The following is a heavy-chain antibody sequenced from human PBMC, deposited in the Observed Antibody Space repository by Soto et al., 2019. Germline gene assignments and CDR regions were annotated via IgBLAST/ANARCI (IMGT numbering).Heavy chain of an antibody. CDR1: GFTFSSYW. Sequence: GGSLRLSCAASGFTFSSYWMSWVRQAPGKGLEWVANIKQDGSEKYYVDSVKGRFTISRDNAKNSLYLQMNSLRAEDTAVYYCARGDNWNYEGFDAFDIWGQGTMVTVSS. V-gene: IGHV3-7*01. J-gene: IGHJ3*02. CDR3: ARGDNWNYEGFDAFDI. CDR2: IKQDGSEK. D-gene: IGHD1-7*01.